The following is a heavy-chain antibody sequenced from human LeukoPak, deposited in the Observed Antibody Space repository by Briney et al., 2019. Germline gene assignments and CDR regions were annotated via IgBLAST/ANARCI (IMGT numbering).Heavy chain of an antibody. D-gene: IGHD3-9*01. V-gene: IGHV3-30-3*01. CDR2: ISYDGSNK. Sequence: QPGGSVRLSCAASGFTFSSYAMHWVRQAPGKGLEWVAVISYDGSNKYYADSVKGRFTISRDNSKNSLYLQMNSLRAEDTAVYYCARDLGYYDILTGLDYWGQGTLVTVSS. CDR1: GFTFSSYA. J-gene: IGHJ4*02. CDR3: ARDLGYYDILTGLDY.